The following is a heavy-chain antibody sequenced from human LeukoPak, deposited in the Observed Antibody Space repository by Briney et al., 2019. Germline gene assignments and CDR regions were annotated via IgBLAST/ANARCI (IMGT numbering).Heavy chain of an antibody. J-gene: IGHJ4*02. D-gene: IGHD3-10*01. CDR1: GFTFSGYG. CDR2: IWFDGSNK. V-gene: IGHV3-33*01. Sequence: GRSLRLSCAASGFTFSGYGMHWVRQAPGKGLEWVAVIWFDGSNKYYADSVKGRFTISRDNSNNTLYLQMNSLRAEDTAVYYCARDAYPGSFYNVINYFDSWGQGTLVTVSS. CDR3: ARDAYPGSFYNVINYFDS.